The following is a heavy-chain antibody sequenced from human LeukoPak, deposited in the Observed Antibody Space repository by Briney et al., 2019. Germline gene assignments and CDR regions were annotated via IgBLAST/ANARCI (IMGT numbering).Heavy chain of an antibody. CDR1: GGSISSYY. J-gene: IGHJ4*02. V-gene: IGHV4-59*01. D-gene: IGHD5-18*01. CDR2: IYYSGST. Sequence: SETLSLTCTVSGGSISSYYWSWIRQPPGKGLEWIGYIYYSGSTNYNPSLKSRVTISVDTSKNQFSLKLSSVTAADTAVYYCARDDGYSYAGLDYWGQGTLVTVSS. CDR3: ARDDGYSYAGLDY.